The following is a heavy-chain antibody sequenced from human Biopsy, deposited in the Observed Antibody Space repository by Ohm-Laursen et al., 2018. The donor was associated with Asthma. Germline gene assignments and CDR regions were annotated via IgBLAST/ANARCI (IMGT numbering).Heavy chain of an antibody. V-gene: IGHV1-69*01. CDR2: LNPVIGTP. J-gene: IGHJ6*02. CDR1: GDSFSNYD. Sequence: SSVKVSCKASGDSFSNYDINWVRQAPGQGLEWMGGLNPVIGTPDHAQMFEGRVTTTADESTSTAYMELSSLSSEDTAVYYCARGYSGSDRIVYYYSGLEVWGQGTTVTVSS. D-gene: IGHD5-12*01. CDR3: ARGYSGSDRIVYYYSGLEV.